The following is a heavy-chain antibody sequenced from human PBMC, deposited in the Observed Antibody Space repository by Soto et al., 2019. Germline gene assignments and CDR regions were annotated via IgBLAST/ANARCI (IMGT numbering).Heavy chain of an antibody. CDR3: ARRPHDYYYYMDV. V-gene: IGHV4-59*08. J-gene: IGHJ6*03. CDR2: IYYSGST. CDR1: GGSISSYY. Sequence: PSXTLSLTCTVSGGSISSYYWGWIRQPPGKGLDWIGYIYYSGSTNYNPSLKSRVTISVDTSKNQFSLKLSSVTAADTAVYYCARRPHDYYYYMDVWGKGTTVTVSS.